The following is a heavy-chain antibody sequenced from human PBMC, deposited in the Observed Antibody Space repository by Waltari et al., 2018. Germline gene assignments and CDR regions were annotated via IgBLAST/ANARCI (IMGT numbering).Heavy chain of an antibody. V-gene: IGHV4-61*02. D-gene: IGHD1-7*01. CDR1: GEPISDDVSRWTY. CDR2: IYSSGAV. CDR3: ANRGVGNYFKYFRL. J-gene: IGHJ1*01. Sequence: QVQLQESGPGLVKPTHTLSLTCTVSGEPISDDVSRWTYWTWIRQSAGKGLELIGHIYSSGAVDYNPSLRSRVTISLDTPKSHFTLKLTSVTAADTAVYYCANRGVGNYFKYFRLWSPGTLVTVSS.